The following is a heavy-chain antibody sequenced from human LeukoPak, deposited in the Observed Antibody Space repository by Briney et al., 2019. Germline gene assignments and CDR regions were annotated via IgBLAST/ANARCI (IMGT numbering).Heavy chain of an antibody. Sequence: SETLSLTCTVSGGSISSYYWSWIRQPPGKGLEWIGYIYYSGSTNYNPSLKSRVTISVDTSKNQFSLKLSSVTAADTAVYYCASTSGIAAQYYYYGMDAWGQGTTVTVSS. V-gene: IGHV4-59*08. CDR1: GGSISSYY. CDR3: ASTSGIAAQYYYYGMDA. D-gene: IGHD6-13*01. J-gene: IGHJ6*02. CDR2: IYYSGST.